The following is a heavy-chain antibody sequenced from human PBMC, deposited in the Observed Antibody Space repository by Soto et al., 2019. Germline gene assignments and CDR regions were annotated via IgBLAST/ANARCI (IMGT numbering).Heavy chain of an antibody. CDR3: ATVAVQVGWFRSDYVPQFDS. V-gene: IGHV1-24*01. Sequence: ASVKVSCKVSGYTLTEFSIHWVRQAPGEGLEWMGGFDPEEGETIYAQRFQGRVIMTEDTSTDTAYMELSSLRSEDMAVYYCATVAVQVGWFRSDYVPQFDSWGQGTLVTV. D-gene: IGHD3-16*01. J-gene: IGHJ4*02. CDR2: FDPEEGET. CDR1: GYTLTEFS.